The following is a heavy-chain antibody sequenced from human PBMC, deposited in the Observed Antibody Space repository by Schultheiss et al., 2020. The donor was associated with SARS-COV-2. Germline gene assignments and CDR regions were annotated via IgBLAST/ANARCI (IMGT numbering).Heavy chain of an antibody. V-gene: IGHV4-30-4*01. D-gene: IGHD6-13*01. Sequence: LRLSCTVSGGSISSGDYYWSWIRQPPGKGLEWIGYIYYSGSTYYNPSLKSRVTISVDTSKNQFSLKLSSVTAADTAVYYCARCRIAAAGNDYWGQGTLVTVSS. CDR3: ARCRIAAAGNDY. CDR2: IYYSGST. CDR1: GGSISSGDYY. J-gene: IGHJ4*02.